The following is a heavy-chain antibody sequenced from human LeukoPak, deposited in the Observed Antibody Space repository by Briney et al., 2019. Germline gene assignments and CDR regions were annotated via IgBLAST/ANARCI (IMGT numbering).Heavy chain of an antibody. V-gene: IGHV4-34*01. J-gene: IGHJ6*03. D-gene: IGHD2-2*01. CDR1: GGSFSGYY. CDR2: INHSGST. Sequence: PSETLSLTCAVYGGSFSGYYWSWIRQPPGKGLEWIGEINHSGSTNYNPSLKSRVTISVDTSKNQFSLKLSSVTAADTAVYYCARLLGCSSTSCYYNYYYYYMDVWGKGTTATVSS. CDR3: ARLLGCSSTSCYYNYYYYYMDV.